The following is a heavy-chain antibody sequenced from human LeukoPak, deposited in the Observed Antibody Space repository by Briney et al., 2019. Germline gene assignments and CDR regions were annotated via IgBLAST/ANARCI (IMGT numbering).Heavy chain of an antibody. V-gene: IGHV1-2*02. CDR1: GYTFTGYY. CDR2: INPNSGGT. J-gene: IGHJ4*02. Sequence: ASVKVSCTASGYTFTGYYMHWVRQAPGQGLEWMGWINPNSGGTNYAQKFQGRVTITADKSTSTAYMELSSLRSEDTAVYYCARDRDTAMATYYFDYWGQGTLVTVSS. D-gene: IGHD5-18*01. CDR3: ARDRDTAMATYYFDY.